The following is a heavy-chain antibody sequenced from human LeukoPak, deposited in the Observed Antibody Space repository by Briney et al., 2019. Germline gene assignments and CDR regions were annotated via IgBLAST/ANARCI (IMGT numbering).Heavy chain of an antibody. CDR1: GFTFSNYA. CDR2: ITATSSST. CDR3: AKLFESGTYNNFFHY. V-gene: IGHV3-23*01. D-gene: IGHD3-10*01. J-gene: IGHJ4*02. Sequence: GGSLRLSCAASGFTFSNYAMTWVRQAPGKGLEWVSAITATSSSTHDADSAQGRFTIYRDNSKNTLYLQMNSLRPEDTAIYYCAKLFESGTYNNFFHYWGQGTLVTVFS.